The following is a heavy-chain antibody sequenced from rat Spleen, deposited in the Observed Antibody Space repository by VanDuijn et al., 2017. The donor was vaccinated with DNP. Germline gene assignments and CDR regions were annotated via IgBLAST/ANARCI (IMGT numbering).Heavy chain of an antibody. D-gene: IGHD1-12*02. Sequence: EVQLVESGGGLVQPGRSLKLSCAASGFTFSNYGMHWIRQAPTKGLEWVASISPSGGSTYYRDSVKGRFTISRDNAKSTLYLQMDSLRSEDTATYYCARKSLVYYDGTYYHSGAFAYWGQGTLVTVSS. CDR2: ISPSGGST. CDR1: GFTFSNYG. V-gene: IGHV5-19*01. J-gene: IGHJ3*01. CDR3: ARKSLVYYDGTYYHSGAFAY.